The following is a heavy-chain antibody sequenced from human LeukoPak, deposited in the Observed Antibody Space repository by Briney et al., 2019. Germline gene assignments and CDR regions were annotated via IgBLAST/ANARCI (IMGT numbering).Heavy chain of an antibody. Sequence: PGGSLRLSCAASGFTFSSYAMHWVRQAPGKGLEWVAVISYDGSNKYYADSVKGRFTISRDNSKNTLYLQMNSLRAEDTAVYYCARGSRAGMDVWGQGTTVTVSS. J-gene: IGHJ6*02. V-gene: IGHV3-30-3*01. CDR1: GFTFSSYA. CDR3: ARGSRAGMDV. CDR2: ISYDGSNK.